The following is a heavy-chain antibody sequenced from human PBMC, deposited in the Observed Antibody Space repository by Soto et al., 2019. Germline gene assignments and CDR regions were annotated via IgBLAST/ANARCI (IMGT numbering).Heavy chain of an antibody. CDR2: IGTAGDT. Sequence: GGSLRLSCAASGFTFSSYDMHWVRQATGKGLEWVSAIGTAGDTYYPGSVKGRFTISRDNSKNTLYLQMNSLRAEDTAVYYCAKTPFGVVINYYYGMDVWGQGTTVTVSS. D-gene: IGHD3-3*01. J-gene: IGHJ6*02. V-gene: IGHV3-13*01. CDR3: AKTPFGVVINYYYGMDV. CDR1: GFTFSSYD.